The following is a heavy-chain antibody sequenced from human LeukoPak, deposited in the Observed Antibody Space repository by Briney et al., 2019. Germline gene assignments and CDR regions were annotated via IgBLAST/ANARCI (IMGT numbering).Heavy chain of an antibody. Sequence: PSETLSLTCPVYGASINSVNYYWTWVRQPAGKGLEWIGRIYSSGSTSYNPSLKSRVTISLNMSKHQFSLQLSSVTAADTAVYYCAQLRSFYFDPWGRGTLVIVSS. CDR1: GASINSVNYY. J-gene: IGHJ5*02. V-gene: IGHV4-61*02. CDR3: AQLRSFYFDP. CDR2: IYSSGST. D-gene: IGHD4-17*01.